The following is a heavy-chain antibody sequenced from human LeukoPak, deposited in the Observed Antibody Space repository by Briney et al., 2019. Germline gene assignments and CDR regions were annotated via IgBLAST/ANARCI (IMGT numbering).Heavy chain of an antibody. CDR2: INPNSGGR. D-gene: IGHD4/OR15-4a*01. J-gene: IGHJ4*02. CDR3: ARDSDFDAPDY. V-gene: IGHV1-2*02. Sequence: ASVKVSCTASGYSFTGYYLQWVRQAPGQGLEWMGWINPNSGGRHYAQRFQGRVTMTRDMSISTVHMELTSLTSDDTAVYYCARDSDFDAPDYWGQGTLVTVSS. CDR1: GYSFTGYY.